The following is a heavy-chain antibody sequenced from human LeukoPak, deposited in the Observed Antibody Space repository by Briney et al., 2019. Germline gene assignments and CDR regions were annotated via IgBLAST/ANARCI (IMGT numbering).Heavy chain of an antibody. CDR1: GFTVSSNY. V-gene: IGHV3-53*01. CDR3: ARDVTEEEYNWFDP. CDR2: IYSGGST. Sequence: GGSLRLSCAASGFTVSSNYMSWVRQAPGKGLEWVSVIYSGGSTYYADSVKGRFTISRDNSKNTLYLQMNSLRAEDTAVYYCARDVTEEEYNWFDPWGQGTLVTVSS. D-gene: IGHD3-10*01. J-gene: IGHJ5*02.